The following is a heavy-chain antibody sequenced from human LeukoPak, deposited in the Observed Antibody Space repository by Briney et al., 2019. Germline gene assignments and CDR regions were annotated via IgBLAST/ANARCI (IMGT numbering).Heavy chain of an antibody. Sequence: GESLKISCKGSRYNFTNYWIGWVRQMPGKGLEWMGIIYPADSETTYSPSFQGQVTISADKSISTAYLQWSSLKASDTAMYYCARRRDGYNYVGTDYWGQGTLVTVSS. V-gene: IGHV5-51*01. CDR3: ARRRDGYNYVGTDY. CDR1: RYNFTNYW. J-gene: IGHJ4*02. CDR2: IYPADSET. D-gene: IGHD5-24*01.